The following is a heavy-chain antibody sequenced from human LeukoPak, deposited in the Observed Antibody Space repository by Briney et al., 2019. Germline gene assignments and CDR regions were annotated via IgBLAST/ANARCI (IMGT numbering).Heavy chain of an antibody. D-gene: IGHD6-19*01. CDR2: INPSGGST. CDR1: GYTFTIYY. J-gene: IGHJ4*02. CDR3: ARDAGWYFDY. Sequence: ASVTVSFKASGYTFTIYYMHWVRQAPGQGLEWMGIINPSGGSTSYAQKFQGRVTMTRDTSTSTVYMELSSLRSEDTAVYYCARDAGWYFDYWGQGTLVTVSS. V-gene: IGHV1-46*01.